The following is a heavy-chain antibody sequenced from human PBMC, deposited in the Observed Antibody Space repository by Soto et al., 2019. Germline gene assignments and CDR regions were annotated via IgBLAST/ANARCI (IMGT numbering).Heavy chain of an antibody. CDR2: ISGSGGST. J-gene: IGHJ4*02. Sequence: GGCVRLSCAASGVTFSSYAMSWVRQAPGQGLEWVSAISGSGGSTYYADSVKGRFTISRDNSKSTLYLQMNSLRAEETAVYYCAKDYSSGWYPWFHYWGQGTLISVAS. D-gene: IGHD6-19*01. CDR1: GVTFSSYA. CDR3: AKDYSSGWYPWFHY. V-gene: IGHV3-23*01.